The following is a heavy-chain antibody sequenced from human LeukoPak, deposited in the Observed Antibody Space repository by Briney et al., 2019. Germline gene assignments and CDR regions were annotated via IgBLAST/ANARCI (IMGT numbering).Heavy chain of an antibody. Sequence: ASVKVSCKASGYTFTSYYMHWVRQAPGQGLEWMGCVNPNSGGTNYAQNFQGRVTMTRDTSITTSYMELNSLRSDDTAMYYCARGGAEEVYYYYYYMDVWGQGTTVTVSS. V-gene: IGHV1-2*02. CDR2: VNPNSGGT. CDR3: ARGGAEEVYYYYYYMDV. CDR1: GYTFTSYY. D-gene: IGHD1-26*01. J-gene: IGHJ6*03.